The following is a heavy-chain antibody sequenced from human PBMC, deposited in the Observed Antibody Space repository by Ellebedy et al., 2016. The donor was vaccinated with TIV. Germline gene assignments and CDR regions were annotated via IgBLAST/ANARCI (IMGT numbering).Heavy chain of an antibody. CDR3: ARSRSSGWLHTPDY. J-gene: IGHJ4*02. V-gene: IGHV1-46*04. Sequence: AASVKVSCKASGYTFTSYFIHWVRQAPGKGPEWMGIINPSTGSTTYAQKLQGRVTMTRDTSTSTVYMELSSLRSEDTALYFCARSRSSGWLHTPDYWGQGTLVTVSS. D-gene: IGHD6-19*01. CDR1: GYTFTSYF. CDR2: INPSTGST.